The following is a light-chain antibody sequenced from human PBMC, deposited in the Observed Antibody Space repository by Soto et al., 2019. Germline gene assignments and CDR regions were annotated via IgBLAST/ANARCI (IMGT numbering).Light chain of an antibody. J-gene: IGKJ4*01. CDR1: QSVSSN. V-gene: IGKV3D-15*01. CDR2: GAS. CDR3: QQYNNWPPLT. Sequence: EIVMTQSPATLSVSAGERGPLSCRASQSVSSNLAWYQKKPVQAPRLLIYGASTSATGIPARFSGIGSGTDCTITISSLQSEDFAVYYCQQYNNWPPLTFGGGTKVEIK.